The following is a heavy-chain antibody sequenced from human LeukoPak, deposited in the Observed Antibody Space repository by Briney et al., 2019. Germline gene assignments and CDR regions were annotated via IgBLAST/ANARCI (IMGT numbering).Heavy chain of an antibody. V-gene: IGHV3-72*01. Sequence: SGGSLRLSCAASEFXISDHYMXWVRXAPGXXLXWIGRTSNKADSYTTYYAASVRGRFSISRDDSKNLLYLQMNSLKAEDTAVYYCTRHYFSDWGQGTLVTVSS. CDR3: TRHYFSD. J-gene: IGHJ4*02. D-gene: IGHD2-15*01. CDR1: EFXISDHY. CDR2: TSNKADSYTT.